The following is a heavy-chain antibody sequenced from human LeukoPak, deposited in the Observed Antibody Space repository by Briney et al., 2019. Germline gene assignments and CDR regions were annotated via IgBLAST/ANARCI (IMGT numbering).Heavy chain of an antibody. CDR3: TRGRIIRTYTIFDY. CDR1: GFTFGDYA. V-gene: IGHV3-49*04. CDR2: IRSKAHGATT. J-gene: IGHJ4*02. D-gene: IGHD3-16*01. Sequence: GGSLRLSCTTSGFTFGDYAMSWVRQAPEKGLEWVGFIRSKAHGATTEYAASVKDRFSISRDDSTSIAFLHMNSLKTEDTAVYYCTRGRIIRTYTIFDYWGQGTLLTVSS.